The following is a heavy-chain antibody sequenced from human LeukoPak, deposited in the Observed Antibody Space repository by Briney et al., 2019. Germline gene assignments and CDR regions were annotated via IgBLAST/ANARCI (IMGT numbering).Heavy chain of an antibody. CDR2: ISGSGGST. CDR1: GFTFSSYA. CDR3: AFSSSWYYFDY. J-gene: IGHJ4*02. Sequence: GGSLRLSCAASGFTFSSYAMSWVRQAPGKGLEWVSAISGSGGSTYYADSVKGRFTISRGNSKNTLYLQMNSLRAEDTAVYYCAFSSSWYYFDYWGQGTLVTVSS. V-gene: IGHV3-23*01. D-gene: IGHD6-13*01.